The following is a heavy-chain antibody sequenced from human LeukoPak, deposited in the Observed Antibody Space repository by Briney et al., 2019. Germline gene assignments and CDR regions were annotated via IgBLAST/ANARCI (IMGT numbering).Heavy chain of an antibody. Sequence: GGSLRLSCAASGFTFSPYWMHWVRQAPGKGLVWVSHINSGGSSTSYADSVKGRFTISRDNARNTFFLQMHSLRADDTAVYYCARSFGGTYYFDYWRQGTLVTVPS. CDR1: GFTFSPYW. J-gene: IGHJ4*02. CDR3: ARSFGGTYYFDY. CDR2: INSGGSST. V-gene: IGHV3-74*01. D-gene: IGHD1-26*01.